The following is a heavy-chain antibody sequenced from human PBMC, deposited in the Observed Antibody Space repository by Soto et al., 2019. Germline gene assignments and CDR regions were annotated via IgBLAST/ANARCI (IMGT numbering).Heavy chain of an antibody. D-gene: IGHD4-17*01. CDR2: INHSGST. J-gene: IGHJ6*03. CDR1: GGSFSGYY. V-gene: IGHV4-34*01. Sequence: TETLSLTCAVYGGSFSGYYWSWIRQPPGKGLEWIGEINHSGSTNYNPSLKSRVTISVDTSKNQFSLKLSSVTAADTAVYYCARVDYGDYGEGAGDMDVWGKGTTVTVSS. CDR3: ARVDYGDYGEGAGDMDV.